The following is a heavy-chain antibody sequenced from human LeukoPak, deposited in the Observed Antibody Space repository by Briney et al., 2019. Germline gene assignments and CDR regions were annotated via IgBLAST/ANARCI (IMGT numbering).Heavy chain of an antibody. CDR2: IYYSGST. Sequence: PSETLSLTCTVSGGSISSYYWSWIRQPPGKGLEWIGYIYYSGSTNYNPSLKSRVTISVDTSKNQFSLKLSSVAAADTAVYYCARDNWNYGSSMDVWGQGTTVTVSS. CDR3: ARDNWNYGSSMDV. V-gene: IGHV4-59*01. CDR1: GGSISSYY. D-gene: IGHD1-7*01. J-gene: IGHJ6*02.